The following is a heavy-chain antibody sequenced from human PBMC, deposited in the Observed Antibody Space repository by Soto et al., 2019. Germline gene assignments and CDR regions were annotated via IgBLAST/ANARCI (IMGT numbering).Heavy chain of an antibody. J-gene: IGHJ4*02. CDR3: AGLDDYYDSSGYPIVDY. CDR1: GCSVTTYW. CDR2: IDPSDSYT. Sequence: GESLEISCKFSGCSVTTYWISWVRQMPGKGLEWMGRIDPSDSYTNYSPSFQGHVTISADKSISTAYLQWSSLKASDTAMYYCAGLDDYYDSSGYPIVDYWGQGTLVTVSS. D-gene: IGHD3-22*01. V-gene: IGHV5-10-1*01.